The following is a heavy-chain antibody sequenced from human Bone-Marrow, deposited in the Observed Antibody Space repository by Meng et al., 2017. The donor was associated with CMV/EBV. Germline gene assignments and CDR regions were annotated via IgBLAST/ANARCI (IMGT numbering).Heavy chain of an antibody. D-gene: IGHD3-22*01. V-gene: IGHV4-39*07. J-gene: IGHJ4*02. CDR2: IYYSGST. Sequence: SDTLSLTRTVSVGSISSSSYYWGWIRQPPGKGLEWIGSIYYSGSTYYNPSLKSRVTISVDTSKNQFSLKLSSVTAADTDVYYCARDNPPCCGYKFDCWGQGTPVTVSS. CDR1: VGSISSSSYY. CDR3: ARDNPPCCGYKFDC.